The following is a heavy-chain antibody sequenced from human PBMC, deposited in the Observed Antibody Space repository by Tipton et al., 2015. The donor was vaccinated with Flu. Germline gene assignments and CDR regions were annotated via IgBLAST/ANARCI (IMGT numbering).Heavy chain of an antibody. J-gene: IGHJ2*01. CDR3: ARGVKYCGGDSPCYWYFDL. CDR2: TYYRSKWYN. Sequence: GLVKPSQTLSLTCAISGDSVSSNSAAWNWIRQSPSRGLEWLGRTYYRSKWYNDYAVSVKSRITINPDTSKNQFSLQLNSVTPEDTAVYYCARGVKYCGGDSPCYWYFDLWGRGTLVTVSS. V-gene: IGHV6-1*01. CDR1: GDSVSSNSAA. D-gene: IGHD2-21*01.